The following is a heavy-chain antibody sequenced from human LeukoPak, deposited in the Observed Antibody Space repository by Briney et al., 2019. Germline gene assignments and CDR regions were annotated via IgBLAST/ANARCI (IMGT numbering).Heavy chain of an antibody. CDR1: GFGFSDYS. J-gene: IGHJ6*02. D-gene: IGHD3-9*01. CDR2: ISNGGSTT. CDR3: AKDLRTYYDILTGYPVAGYYGMDV. Sequence: GGSLRLSCAASGFGFSDYSMNWVRQAPGKGLEWVSYISNGGSTTYYADSVKGRFTISRDNDKTSLYMQMNSLRAEDTAVYYCAKDLRTYYDILTGYPVAGYYGMDVWGQGTTVTVSS. V-gene: IGHV3-48*01.